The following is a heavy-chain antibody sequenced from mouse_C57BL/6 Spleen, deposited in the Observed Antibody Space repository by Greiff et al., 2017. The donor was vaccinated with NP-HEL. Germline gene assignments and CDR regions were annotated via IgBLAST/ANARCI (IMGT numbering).Heavy chain of an antibody. Sequence: EVHLVESGGGLVQPGGSMKLSCVASGFTFSNYWMNRVRQSPEKGLEWVAQIRLKSDNYATHYAESVKGRFTISRDDSKSSVYLQMNNLRAEDTGIYYCTAGSSYGAMDYWGQGTSVTVSS. D-gene: IGHD1-1*01. CDR3: TAGSSYGAMDY. J-gene: IGHJ4*01. CDR1: GFTFSNYW. V-gene: IGHV6-3*01. CDR2: IRLKSDNYAT.